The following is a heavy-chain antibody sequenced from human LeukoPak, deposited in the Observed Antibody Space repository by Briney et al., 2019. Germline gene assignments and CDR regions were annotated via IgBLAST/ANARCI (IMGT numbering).Heavy chain of an antibody. CDR2: IYSGGST. CDR1: GFTVSGNY. V-gene: IGHV3-53*01. J-gene: IGHJ4*02. CDR3: ATEYCSGGTCDGFDW. D-gene: IGHD2-15*01. Sequence: GGSLRLSCAASGFTVSGNYMSWVRQAPGKGLEWVSVIYSGGSTYYADSVKGRFTVSRDNAKNSLYLQMNSLRAEDTAVYYCATEYCSGGTCDGFDWWGQGTLVTVSS.